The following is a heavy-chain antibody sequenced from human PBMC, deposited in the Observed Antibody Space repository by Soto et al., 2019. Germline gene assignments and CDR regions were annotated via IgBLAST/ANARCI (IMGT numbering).Heavy chain of an antibody. J-gene: IGHJ4*02. D-gene: IGHD3-9*01. CDR3: AREGPNLHFDWPSPFDY. Sequence: QVQLVESGGGVVQPGRSLRLSCAASGFTFSSYGMHWVRQAPGKGLEWVAVIWYDGSNKYYADSVKGRFTISRDNSKNTLYLQMNSLRAEDTAVYYCAREGPNLHFDWPSPFDYWGQGTLVTVSS. CDR1: GFTFSSYG. V-gene: IGHV3-33*01. CDR2: IWYDGSNK.